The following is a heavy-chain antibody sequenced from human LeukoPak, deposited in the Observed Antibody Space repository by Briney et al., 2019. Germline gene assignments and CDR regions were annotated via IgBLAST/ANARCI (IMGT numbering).Heavy chain of an antibody. CDR1: GYTFTSYD. D-gene: IGHD4-17*01. CDR2: MNPNSGNT. CDR3: ARRRKLRNYYCGMDV. J-gene: IGHJ6*02. Sequence: GSVKVSCKASGYTFTSYDINWVRQATGQGLEWMGWMNPNSGNTGHAQKFQGRVTMTRNTSISTAYMELSSLRSEDTAVYYCARRRKLRNYYCGMDVWGQGTTVTVSS. V-gene: IGHV1-8*01.